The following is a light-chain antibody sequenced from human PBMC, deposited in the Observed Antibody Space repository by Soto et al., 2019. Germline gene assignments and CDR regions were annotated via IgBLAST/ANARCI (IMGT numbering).Light chain of an antibody. J-gene: IGKJ5*01. CDR2: GAS. CDR3: QQYGSSPLVT. Sequence: EIVLTQSPGTLSLSPGERATLSCRASQSVSSSYLAWYQQKPGQAPRLLIYGASSRATGIPDRFSGSGSGTDFPLTIRRLEPEDFAVYYCQQYGSSPLVTFGQGKRLEIK. V-gene: IGKV3-20*01. CDR1: QSVSSSY.